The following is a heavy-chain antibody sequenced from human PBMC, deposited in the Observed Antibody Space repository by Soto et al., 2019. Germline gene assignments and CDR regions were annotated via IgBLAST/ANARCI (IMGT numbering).Heavy chain of an antibody. CDR1: GYTFTNSW. D-gene: IGHD4-17*01. J-gene: IGHJ4*02. V-gene: IGHV5-51*01. CDR2: IWPGDSDT. Sequence: GESLKISCKVSGYTFTNSWIAWVRQVPGKGLEWMVMIWPGDSDTRYNPSFQGQVTISADKSISTAYLQWSSLKASDSAMYYCATVRTESGDYEGFDSWGQGTLVTVSS. CDR3: ATVRTESGDYEGFDS.